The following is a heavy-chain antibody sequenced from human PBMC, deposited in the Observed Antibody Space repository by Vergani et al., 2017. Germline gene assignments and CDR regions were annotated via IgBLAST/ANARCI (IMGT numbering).Heavy chain of an antibody. CDR2: ISNSGNTI. J-gene: IGHJ3*02. CDR3: ARDXRDYNNYPGTFDI. V-gene: IGHV3-11*01. CDR1: GFSFSDHY. Sequence: VQVVESGGGLVKPGGSLRLSCAASGFSFSDHYMTWIRQAPGKGLEWVSYISNSGNTIEYADSVKGRFSISRDNAKSSLFLQMDSLRAEDTAVYYCARDXRDYNNYPGTFDIWGQGSMVTVSS. D-gene: IGHD5-24*01.